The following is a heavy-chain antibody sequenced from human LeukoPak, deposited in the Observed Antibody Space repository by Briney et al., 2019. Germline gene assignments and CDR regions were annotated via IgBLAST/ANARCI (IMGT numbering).Heavy chain of an antibody. V-gene: IGHV4-39*01. Sequence: SETLSLTCTVSGGSISSSSYYWGWIRQPPGKGLEWIGSIYYSGSTYYNPSLKRRVTISVDTSRNQFSLKLSSVTAADTAVYYCARLRSDTFDIWGQGTMVTVSS. D-gene: IGHD5-24*01. CDR1: GGSISSSSYY. CDR3: ARLRSDTFDI. CDR2: IYYSGST. J-gene: IGHJ3*02.